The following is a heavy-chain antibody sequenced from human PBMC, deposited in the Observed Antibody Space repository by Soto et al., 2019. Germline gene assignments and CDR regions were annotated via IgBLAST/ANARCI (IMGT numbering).Heavy chain of an antibody. Sequence: QVQLEQSGGEVKQPGSSVRVSCKTSGGTFSTYDINWVRQAPGQGLEWMGAIIPLFGTADYSQKFQGRVTITADESTSTAYMELSSLRFDDTAVYFCARPKGTYSSGYYYFDFWGQGTLVTVSS. D-gene: IGHD6-19*01. CDR2: IIPLFGTA. J-gene: IGHJ4*02. CDR1: GGTFSTYD. CDR3: ARPKGTYSSGYYYFDF. V-gene: IGHV1-69*01.